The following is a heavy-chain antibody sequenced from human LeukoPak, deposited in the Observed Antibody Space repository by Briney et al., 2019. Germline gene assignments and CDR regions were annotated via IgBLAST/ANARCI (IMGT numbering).Heavy chain of an antibody. Sequence: SGPTLVSPTETLTLTCTVSGFSLSNARMGVSWIRQPPGKALEWLAHIFSNDEKSYSTSLKSRLTISKDTSKSQVVLTMTNMDPVDTATYYCARDMGLLRSDYWGQGTLVTVSS. J-gene: IGHJ4*02. CDR2: IFSNDEK. D-gene: IGHD2-15*01. V-gene: IGHV2-26*01. CDR3: ARDMGLLRSDY. CDR1: GFSLSNARMG.